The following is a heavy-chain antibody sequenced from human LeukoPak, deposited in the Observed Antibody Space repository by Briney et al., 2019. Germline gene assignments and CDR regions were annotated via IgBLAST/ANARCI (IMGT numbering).Heavy chain of an antibody. J-gene: IGHJ4*02. Sequence: ASVKVSCKASGYTFTRYDINWVRQATGQGLEWMGWMNPNSGNTGYAQKFQGRVTMTRNTSISTAYMELSSLRSEDTAVYYCARGRMEWLIPFDYWGQGTLVTVSS. CDR2: MNPNSGNT. V-gene: IGHV1-8*01. D-gene: IGHD3-3*01. CDR3: ARGRMEWLIPFDY. CDR1: GYTFTRYD.